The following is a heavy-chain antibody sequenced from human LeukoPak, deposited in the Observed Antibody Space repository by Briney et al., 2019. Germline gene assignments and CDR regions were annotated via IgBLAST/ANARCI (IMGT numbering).Heavy chain of an antibody. V-gene: IGHV4-34*01. D-gene: IGHD3-3*01. J-gene: IGHJ5*02. CDR1: GGSFSGYY. Sequence: SETLSLTCAVYGGSFSGYYWSWIRQPPGKGLEWIGEINHSGSTNYNPSLKSRVTIPVDTSKNQFSLTLKSLTAADTAVYYCARDRSEWSAEDNWFDHWGRGTLVTVSS. CDR3: ARDRSEWSAEDNWFDH. CDR2: INHSGST.